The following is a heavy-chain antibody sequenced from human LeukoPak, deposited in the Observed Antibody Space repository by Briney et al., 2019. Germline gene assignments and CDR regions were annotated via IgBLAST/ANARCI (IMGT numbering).Heavy chain of an antibody. CDR2: ISRSSSYI. CDR3: ARGGGWLQLGVDYYYYYMDV. CDR1: GYTFSSHT. Sequence: GGSLRLSCAPSGYTFSSHTMNCVRQAPGKGVEWVSSISRSSSYISYADSVRGRFTISRDNAKNSLYLQRNSLRAEDTAVYYCARGGGWLQLGVDYYYYYMDVWGKGTTVTVSS. V-gene: IGHV3-21*01. J-gene: IGHJ6*03. D-gene: IGHD5-24*01.